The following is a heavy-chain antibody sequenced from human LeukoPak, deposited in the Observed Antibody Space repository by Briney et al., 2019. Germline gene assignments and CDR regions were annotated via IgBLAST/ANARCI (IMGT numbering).Heavy chain of an antibody. V-gene: IGHV3-30*18. CDR3: AKAEGGYCSSTSCYAPDY. CDR1: GFTFSNYD. J-gene: IGHJ4*02. D-gene: IGHD2-2*01. CDR2: ISYDGSNK. Sequence: PGGSLRLSCAASGFTFSNYDIHWVRQAPGKGLEWVTVISYDGSNKYYADSVKGRFTISGDNSKNTLYLQMNSLRAEDTAVYYCAKAEGGYCSSTSCYAPDYWGQGTLVTVSS.